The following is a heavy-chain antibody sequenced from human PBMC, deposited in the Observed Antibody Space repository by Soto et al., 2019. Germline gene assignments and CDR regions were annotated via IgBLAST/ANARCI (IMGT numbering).Heavy chain of an antibody. Sequence: SETLSLTCTVSGGSISSSSYYWGWIRQPPGKGLEWIGSIYYSGSTYYNLSLKSRVTISVDTSKNQFSLNLSSVTAADTAVYYCARHLPYCGGDCYSLDYWGQGTLVTV. D-gene: IGHD2-21*02. CDR3: ARHLPYCGGDCYSLDY. CDR2: IYYSGST. CDR1: GGSISSSSYY. V-gene: IGHV4-39*01. J-gene: IGHJ4*02.